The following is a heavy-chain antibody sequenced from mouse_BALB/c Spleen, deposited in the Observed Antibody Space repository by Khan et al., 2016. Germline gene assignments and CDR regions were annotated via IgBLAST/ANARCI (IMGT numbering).Heavy chain of an antibody. CDR2: ISYSGST. V-gene: IGHV3-2*02. Sequence: EVQLQESGPGLVKPSQSLSLTCTVTGYSITSDYAWNWIRQFPGNKLEWMGYISYSGSTSYNPSLKSRISITRDTSKNPFFLQLNSVTTEDTATYYCASPRGTSWYYVDGWGATTVTVAS. D-gene: IGHD2-14*01. CDR3: ASPRGTSWYYVD. J-gene: IGHJ1*01. CDR1: GYSITSDYA.